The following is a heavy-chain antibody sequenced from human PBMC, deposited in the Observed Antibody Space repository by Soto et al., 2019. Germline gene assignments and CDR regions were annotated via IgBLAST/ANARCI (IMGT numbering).Heavy chain of an antibody. D-gene: IGHD4-17*01. CDR1: GGTFSSYA. CDR2: IIPIFGTA. Sequence: SVKVSCKASGGTFSSYAISWVRQAPGQGLEWMGGIIPIFGTANYAQKFQGRVTITADESTSTAYMELSSLRSEDTAVYYCARVPQRLTTVTTFDYWGQGTLVTVSS. V-gene: IGHV1-69*13. J-gene: IGHJ4*02. CDR3: ARVPQRLTTVTTFDY.